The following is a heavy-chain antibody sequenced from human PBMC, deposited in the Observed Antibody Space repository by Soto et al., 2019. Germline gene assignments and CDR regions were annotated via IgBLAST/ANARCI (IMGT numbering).Heavy chain of an antibody. CDR3: ATLQREWYSSSSGLGWFDP. J-gene: IGHJ5*02. V-gene: IGHV4-4*07. CDR1: GGSISSYY. D-gene: IGHD6-6*01. Sequence: SESLSLTCTVSGGSISSYYWSWIRQPAGKGLEWIGRIYTSGSTNYNPSLKSRVTMSVDTSKNQFSLKLSSVTAADTAVYYCATLQREWYSSSSGLGWFDPWGQGTLVTVSS. CDR2: IYTSGST.